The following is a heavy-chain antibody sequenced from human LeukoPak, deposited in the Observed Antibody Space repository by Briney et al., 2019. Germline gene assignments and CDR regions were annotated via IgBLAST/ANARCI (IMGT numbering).Heavy chain of an antibody. Sequence: QPGRSLRLSCAASGFTFSSYGMHWVRQAPGKGLEWVAVISYDGSNKYYADSVKGRFTISRDNSKNTLYLQMNSLRAEDTAVYYCAKHYDYYDSSGYTSTYFDYWGQGTLVTVSA. CDR3: AKHYDYYDSSGYTSTYFDY. J-gene: IGHJ4*02. CDR2: ISYDGSNK. D-gene: IGHD3-22*01. V-gene: IGHV3-30*18. CDR1: GFTFSSYG.